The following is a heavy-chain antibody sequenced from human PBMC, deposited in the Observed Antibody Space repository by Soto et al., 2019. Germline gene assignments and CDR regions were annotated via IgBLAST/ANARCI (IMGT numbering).Heavy chain of an antibody. CDR2: ISYDGSNK. J-gene: IGHJ6*02. Sequence: GGSLRLSCAASGFTFSSYAMHWVRQTPGKGLEWVAVISYDGSNKYYADSVKGRFTISRDNSKNTLYLQMNSLRAEDTAVYYCARTLRFLEWYRYGMDVWGQGTTVTVS. D-gene: IGHD3-3*01. CDR1: GFTFSSYA. V-gene: IGHV3-30-3*01. CDR3: ARTLRFLEWYRYGMDV.